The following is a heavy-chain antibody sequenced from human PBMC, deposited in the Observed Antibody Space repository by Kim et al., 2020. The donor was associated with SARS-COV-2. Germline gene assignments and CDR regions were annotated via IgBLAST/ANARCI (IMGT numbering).Heavy chain of an antibody. V-gene: IGHV3-9*01. CDR3: AKDIGDSSSSSYYVDY. D-gene: IGHD6-6*01. Sequence: SVKGRFTISRDNAKNSLYLQMNSLRAEDTALYYCAKDIGDSSSSSYYVDYWGQGTLVTVSS. J-gene: IGHJ4*02.